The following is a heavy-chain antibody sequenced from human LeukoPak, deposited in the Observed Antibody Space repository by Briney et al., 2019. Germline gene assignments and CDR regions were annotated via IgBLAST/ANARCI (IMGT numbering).Heavy chain of an antibody. CDR1: GFTFSSYW. J-gene: IGHJ4*02. Sequence: GGSLRLSCAASGFTFSSYWMHWVRQAPGEGLVWVSRINSDGSTTNYAESVKARFTIYRDNARTTLCVQMNSLRAEDTAVYYCARDLQYGTGSYPLYWGEGTLVTVSS. CDR2: INSDGSTT. V-gene: IGHV3-74*01. D-gene: IGHD3-10*01. CDR3: ARDLQYGTGSYPLY.